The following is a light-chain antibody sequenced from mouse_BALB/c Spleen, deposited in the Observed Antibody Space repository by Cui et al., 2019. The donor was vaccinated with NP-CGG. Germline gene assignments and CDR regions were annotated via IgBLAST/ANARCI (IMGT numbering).Light chain of an antibody. CDR1: TGAVTTSNY. Sequence: QAVVTQESALTTSPGETGTLTCRSSTGAVTTSNYANWVQEKPDHLFTGLIGGTNNRAPGVPARFSGSLIGDKAALTITGAQTEDEAIYFRALWYNNHWVFGGGTKLTVL. J-gene: IGLJ1*01. V-gene: IGLV1*01. CDR2: GTN. CDR3: ALWYNNHWV.